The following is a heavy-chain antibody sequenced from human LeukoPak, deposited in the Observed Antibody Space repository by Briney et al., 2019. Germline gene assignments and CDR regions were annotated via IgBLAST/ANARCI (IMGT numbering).Heavy chain of an antibody. J-gene: IGHJ4*02. V-gene: IGHV1-8*03. Sequence: ASVKVSCKASGYTFTSYDINWVRQATGQGLEWMGWMNPNSGNTGYAQKFQGRVTITRNTSISTAYMELSSLRSEDTAVYYCAKTPVGMVTLDYWGQGTLVTVSS. CDR1: GYTFTSYD. D-gene: IGHD5-24*01. CDR3: AKTPVGMVTLDY. CDR2: MNPNSGNT.